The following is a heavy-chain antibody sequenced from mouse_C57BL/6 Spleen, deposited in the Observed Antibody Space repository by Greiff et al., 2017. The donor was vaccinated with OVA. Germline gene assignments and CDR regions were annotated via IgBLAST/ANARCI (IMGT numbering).Heavy chain of an antibody. D-gene: IGHD2-10*01. V-gene: IGHV2-6-7*01. CDR2: IWGDGST. Sequence: VQRVESGPGLVAPSQSLSITCTVSGFSLTGYGVNWVRQPPGKGLEWLGMIWGDGSTDYNSALKSRLSISKDNSKSQVFLKMNSLQTDDTARYYCARDLLLLYYAMDYWGQGTSVTVSS. CDR3: ARDLLLLYYAMDY. CDR1: GFSLTGYG. J-gene: IGHJ4*01.